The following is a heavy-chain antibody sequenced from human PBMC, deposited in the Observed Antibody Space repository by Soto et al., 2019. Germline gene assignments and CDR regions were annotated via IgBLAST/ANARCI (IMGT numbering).Heavy chain of an antibody. V-gene: IGHV4-61*01. Sequence: PSETLSLTCTVSGGAVSSGSYLWSSIRQPPGQCLEWIGHIYVTGSTNYNPSFKSRVTLSLDTSRIQFSLKLSSVTAADTAVYYSARGLPRVQWCGPWGMGPLITVSS. CDR3: ARGLPRVQWCGP. CDR2: IYVTGST. CDR1: GGAVSSGSYL. J-gene: IGHJ5*02.